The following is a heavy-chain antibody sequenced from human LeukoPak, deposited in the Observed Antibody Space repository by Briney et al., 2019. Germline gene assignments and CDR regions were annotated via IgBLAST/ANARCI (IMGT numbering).Heavy chain of an antibody. CDR2: ISGSGGST. V-gene: IGHV3-23*01. CDR1: GFTFSSYA. Sequence: GRSLRLSCAASGFTFSSYAMHWVRQAPGKGLEWVSAISGSGGSTYYADSVKGRFTISRDNSKNALYLQMNSLRAEDTAVYYCAKSLGSYYFDYWGQGTLVTVSS. CDR3: AKSLGSYYFDY. J-gene: IGHJ4*02. D-gene: IGHD3-10*01.